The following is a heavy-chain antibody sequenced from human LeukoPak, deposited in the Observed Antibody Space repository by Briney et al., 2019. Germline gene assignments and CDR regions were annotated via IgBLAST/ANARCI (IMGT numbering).Heavy chain of an antibody. V-gene: IGHV1-24*01. CDR2: FDPEDGET. CDR3: ARVGELLWFGELSPFDY. Sequence: ASVKVSCKVSGYTLTELSMHWVRQAPGKGLEWMGGFDPEDGETIYAQKFQGRVTMTRDTSTSTVYMELSSLRSEDTAVYYCARVGELLWFGELSPFDYWGQGTLVTVSS. D-gene: IGHD3-10*01. CDR1: GYTLTELS. J-gene: IGHJ4*02.